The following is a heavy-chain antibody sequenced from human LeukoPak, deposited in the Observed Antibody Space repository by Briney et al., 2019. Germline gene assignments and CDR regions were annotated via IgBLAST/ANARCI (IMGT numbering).Heavy chain of an antibody. Sequence: GGSLRLSCAASGFTFSSYTMNWVRQAPGKGLEWVSSISSSSSYIYYADSVKGRFTISRDNAKNSLYLQMNSLRAEDTAVYYCAREGWELLYGVNDAFDIWGQGTMVTVSS. V-gene: IGHV3-21*01. J-gene: IGHJ3*02. CDR1: GFTFSSYT. CDR2: ISSSSSYI. CDR3: AREGWELLYGVNDAFDI. D-gene: IGHD1-26*01.